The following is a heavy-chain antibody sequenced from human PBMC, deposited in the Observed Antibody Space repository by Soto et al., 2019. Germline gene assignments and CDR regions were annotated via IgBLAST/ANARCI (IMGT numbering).Heavy chain of an antibody. D-gene: IGHD2-15*01. CDR2: ISAYNGNT. CDR1: GYTFTSYG. Sequence: ASVKVSFKASGYTFTSYGISWVRQAPGQGLEWMGWISAYNGNTNYAQKLQGRVTMTTDTSTSTAYMELRSLRSDDTAVYYCARDRMLYCSGGSCYSEWFDPWGQGTLVTVSS. V-gene: IGHV1-18*04. J-gene: IGHJ5*02. CDR3: ARDRMLYCSGGSCYSEWFDP.